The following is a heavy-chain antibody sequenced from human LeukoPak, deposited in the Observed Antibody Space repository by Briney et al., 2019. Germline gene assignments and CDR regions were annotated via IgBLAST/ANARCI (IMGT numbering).Heavy chain of an antibody. J-gene: IGHJ4*02. CDR3: ARGRLTVTTFNY. V-gene: IGHV1-8*01. Sequence: GASVKVSCKASGYTFTSYDINWVRQATGQGLEWMGWMNPNSGNTGYAQKFQGRVTMTRNTSISTAYVELSSLRSEDTAVYYCARGRLTVTTFNYWGQGTLVTVSS. CDR2: MNPNSGNT. CDR1: GYTFTSYD. D-gene: IGHD4-17*01.